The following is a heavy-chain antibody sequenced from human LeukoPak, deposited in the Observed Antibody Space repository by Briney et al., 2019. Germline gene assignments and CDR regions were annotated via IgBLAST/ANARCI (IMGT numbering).Heavy chain of an antibody. J-gene: IGHJ4*02. V-gene: IGHV3-30-3*01. CDR2: ISYDGSNK. D-gene: IGHD1-26*01. CDR1: GFTFSSYA. Sequence: PGGSLRLSCAAFGFTFSSYAMHWVRQAPGKGLEWVAVISYDGSNKYYADSVKGRFTISRDNSKNTLYLQMNSLRAGDTAVYYCARARSGSYYYFDYWGQGTLVTVSS. CDR3: ARARSGSYYYFDY.